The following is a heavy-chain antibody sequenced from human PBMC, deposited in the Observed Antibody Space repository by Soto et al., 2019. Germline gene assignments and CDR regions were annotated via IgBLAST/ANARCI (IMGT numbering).Heavy chain of an antibody. CDR3: ASLEWESSGYADY. CDR2: IKRDGSEK. V-gene: IGHV3-7*03. Sequence: VGSLRLSCAASGFTFDSNWMSWFRQAPGKGLEWVANIKRDGSEKYYVDSVKGRFTISRDNAKNTLYLQMNSLRADDTAVYYCASLEWESSGYADYWGQGTQVTVSS. D-gene: IGHD5-12*01. J-gene: IGHJ4*02. CDR1: GFTFDSNW.